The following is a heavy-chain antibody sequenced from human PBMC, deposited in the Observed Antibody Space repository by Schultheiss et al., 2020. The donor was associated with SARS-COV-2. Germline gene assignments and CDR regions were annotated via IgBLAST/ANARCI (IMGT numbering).Heavy chain of an antibody. Sequence: GSLRLSCSASGFTFSNAWMSWVRQPPGKGLEWIGEINHSGSTNYNPSLKSRVTISVDTSKNQFSLKLSSVTAADTAVYYCARSPMGATDYWGQGTLVTVSS. CDR1: GFTFSNAW. CDR2: INHSGST. J-gene: IGHJ4*02. V-gene: IGHV4-34*01. D-gene: IGHD1-26*01. CDR3: ARSPMGATDY.